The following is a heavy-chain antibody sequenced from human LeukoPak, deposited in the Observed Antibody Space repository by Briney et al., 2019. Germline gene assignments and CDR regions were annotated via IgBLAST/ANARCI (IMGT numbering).Heavy chain of an antibody. CDR2: ISTYNGNT. CDR3: ARDKDEDYDTNGMFQY. V-gene: IGHV1-18*04. D-gene: IGHD3-22*01. Sequence: RGASVKVSCKASGYTFTNFGISWVRQAPGQRPEWMGWISTYNGNTNYAQNLQDRVTLTTDTSTTTVYMELRSLRSNDTAVYYCARDKDEDYDTNGMFQYWGQGTLVTVSS. J-gene: IGHJ1*01. CDR1: GYTFTNFG.